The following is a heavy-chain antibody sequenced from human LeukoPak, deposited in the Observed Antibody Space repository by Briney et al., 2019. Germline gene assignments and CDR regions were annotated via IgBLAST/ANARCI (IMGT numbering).Heavy chain of an antibody. CDR2: IYYSGST. Sequence: IPSETLSLTCTVSGGSISSSSYYWGWIRQPPGKGLEWIGSIYYSGSTNYNPSLKSRVTMSVDTSKNQFSLKLNSVTAADTAVYYCAKGEHRVRPGGFDFWGQGTLVTVSS. CDR3: AKGEHRVRPGGFDF. J-gene: IGHJ4*02. D-gene: IGHD3-10*01. CDR1: GGSISSSSYY. V-gene: IGHV4-39*07.